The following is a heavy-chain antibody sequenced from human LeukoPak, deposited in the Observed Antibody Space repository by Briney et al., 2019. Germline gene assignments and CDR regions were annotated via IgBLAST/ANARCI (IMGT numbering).Heavy chain of an antibody. CDR2: INHSGST. CDR3: ARPLPGIAVADDAFDI. V-gene: IGHV4-34*01. J-gene: IGHJ3*02. Sequence: TSETLSLTSAVYGGSFSGYYWSWIRQPPGKGLEWIGEINHSGSTNYNPSLKSRVTISVDTSKNQFSLKLSSVTAADTAVYYCARPLPGIAVADDAFDIWGQGTMVTVSS. CDR1: GGSFSGYY. D-gene: IGHD6-19*01.